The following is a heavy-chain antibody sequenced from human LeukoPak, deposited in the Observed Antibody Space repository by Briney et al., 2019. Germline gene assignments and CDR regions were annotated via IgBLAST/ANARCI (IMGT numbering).Heavy chain of an antibody. J-gene: IGHJ5*02. D-gene: IGHD3-10*01. CDR2: IYYRSKWYS. CDR1: GDSVSGGSAG. Sequence: SQTLSLTCAISGDSVSGGSAGWNWIRQSPSRGLEWLGRIYYRSKWYSDYAISVKSRITINPDTSRNQFSLQLNSVTHDDTAVYYCTGGGLVRGSLHWFDPWGQGTLVTVSS. V-gene: IGHV6-1*01. CDR3: TGGGLVRGSLHWFDP.